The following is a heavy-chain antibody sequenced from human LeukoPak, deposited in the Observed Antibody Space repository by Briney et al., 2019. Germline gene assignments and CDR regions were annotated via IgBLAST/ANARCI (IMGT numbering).Heavy chain of an antibody. D-gene: IGHD6-13*01. CDR1: GFTFSSYA. CDR3: ARDLSWAAAGY. CDR2: ISSSGSTI. V-gene: IGHV3-48*04. J-gene: IGHJ4*02. Sequence: GSLRLSCAASGFTFSSYAMSWVRQAPGKGLEWVSYISSSGSTIYYADSVKGRFTISRDNAKNSLYLQMNSLRAEDTAVYYCARDLSWAAAGYWGQGTLVTVSS.